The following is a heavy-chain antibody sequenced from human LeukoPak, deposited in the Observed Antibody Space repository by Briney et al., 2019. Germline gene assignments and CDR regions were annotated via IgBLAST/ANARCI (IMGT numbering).Heavy chain of an antibody. CDR3: ARENIVVVPAAALGVST. CDR2: INHSGST. CDR1: GGSFGGYY. J-gene: IGHJ4*02. Sequence: SETLSLTCAVYGGSFGGYYWSWIRQPPGKGLEWIGEINHSGSTNYNPSLKSRVTISVDTSKNQFSLKLSSVTAADTAVYYCARENIVVVPAAALGVSTWGQGTLVTVSS. V-gene: IGHV4-34*01. D-gene: IGHD2-2*01.